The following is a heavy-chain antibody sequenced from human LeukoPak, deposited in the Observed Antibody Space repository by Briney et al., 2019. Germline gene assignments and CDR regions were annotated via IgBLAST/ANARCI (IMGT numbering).Heavy chain of an antibody. J-gene: IGHJ4*02. CDR3: ARVKRAKIAAAGIDY. V-gene: IGHV3-53*01. Sequence: GGSLRLSCAASGFTFSSYAMSWVRQAPGKGLEWVSVIYSGGSTYYADSVKGRFTISRDNSKNTLYLQMNSLRAEDTAVYYCARVKRAKIAAAGIDYWGQGTLVTVSS. CDR2: IYSGGST. D-gene: IGHD6-13*01. CDR1: GFTFSSYA.